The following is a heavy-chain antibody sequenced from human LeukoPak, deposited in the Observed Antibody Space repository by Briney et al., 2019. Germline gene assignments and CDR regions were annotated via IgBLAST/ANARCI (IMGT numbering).Heavy chain of an antibody. V-gene: IGHV4-59*08. CDR3: ARHDRNGMDV. J-gene: IGHJ6*02. CDR1: GGSFSGYY. Sequence: PSETLSLTCAVYGGSFSGYYWSSIRQPPGKGLEWIGYIYYSGSTNYNPSLKSRVTISVDTSKNQFSLKLSSVTAADTAVYYCARHDRNGMDVWGQGTTVTVSS. CDR2: IYYSGST.